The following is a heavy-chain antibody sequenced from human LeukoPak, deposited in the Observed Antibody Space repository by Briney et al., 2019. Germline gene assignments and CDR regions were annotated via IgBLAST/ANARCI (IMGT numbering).Heavy chain of an antibody. V-gene: IGHV4-34*01. CDR1: GGSFSGYY. J-gene: IGHJ4*02. Sequence: SETLSLTCAVYGGSFSGYYWSWIRQPPGKGLEWIGEINHSGSTNYNPSLKSRVTISVDTSKNQFSLKLSSVTAADTAVYYCARGPSDYVWGSYRFEYWGQGTLVTVSS. CDR2: INHSGST. D-gene: IGHD3-16*02. CDR3: ARGPSDYVWGSYRFEY.